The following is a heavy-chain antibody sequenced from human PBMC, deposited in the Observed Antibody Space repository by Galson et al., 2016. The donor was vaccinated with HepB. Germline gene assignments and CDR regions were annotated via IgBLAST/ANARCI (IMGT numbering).Heavy chain of an antibody. J-gene: IGHJ5*02. D-gene: IGHD3-10*01. CDR3: ARDGEYYYGSGSYAET. CDR1: GFTVSSNY. CDR2: IFSGGST. Sequence: SLRLSCAASGFTVSSNYMSWVRQAPGKGLQWVSVIFSGGSTYYADSVQGRFTISRDNSKNTLHLQMNSLRAGDTAVYYCARDGEYYYGSGSYAETWGQGTLVTVSS. V-gene: IGHV3-53*01.